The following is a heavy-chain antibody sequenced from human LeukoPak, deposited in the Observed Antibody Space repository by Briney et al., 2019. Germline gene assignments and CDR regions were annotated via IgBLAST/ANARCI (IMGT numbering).Heavy chain of an antibody. CDR1: GGSFSGYY. CDR3: ARVSTMVRGVISHYYYGMDV. Sequence: KTSETLSLTCAVYGGSFSGYYWSWIRQPPGKGLEWIGEINHSGSTNYNPSLKSRVTISVDTSKNQFSLKLSSVTAADTAVYYCARVSTMVRGVISHYYYGMDVWGKGTTVTVSS. D-gene: IGHD3-10*01. CDR2: INHSGST. J-gene: IGHJ6*04. V-gene: IGHV4-34*01.